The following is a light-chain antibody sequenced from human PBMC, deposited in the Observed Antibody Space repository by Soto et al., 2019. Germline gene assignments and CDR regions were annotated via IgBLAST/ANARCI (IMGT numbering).Light chain of an antibody. CDR1: QSISSW. CDR2: DAS. J-gene: IGKJ2*01. CDR3: QQYNSYSNT. Sequence: DIQMTQSPSTLSASVGDRVTITCRASQSISSWLAWYQQKPGKAPKLLIYDASSLESGVPSRFSGSGSGTEFTLTISSLQPDDFATYSCQQYNSYSNTFCQGTKLEIK. V-gene: IGKV1-5*01.